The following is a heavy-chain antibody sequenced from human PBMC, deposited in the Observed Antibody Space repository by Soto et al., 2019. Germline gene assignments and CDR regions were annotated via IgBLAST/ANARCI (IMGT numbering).Heavy chain of an antibody. CDR2: IYYSGST. V-gene: IGHV4-59*01. J-gene: IGHJ4*02. D-gene: IGHD3-22*01. CDR3: ARFYYYDSSGYYWTFDY. Sequence: SETLSLTCTVSGGSISSYYWSWIRQPPGKGLEWIGYIYYSGSTNYNPSLKSRVTISVDTSKNQFSLKLSSVTAADTAVYYCARFYYYDSSGYYWTFDYWGQGTLVTVSS. CDR1: GGSISSYY.